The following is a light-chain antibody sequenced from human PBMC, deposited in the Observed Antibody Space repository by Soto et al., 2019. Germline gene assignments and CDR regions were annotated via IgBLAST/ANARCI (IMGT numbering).Light chain of an antibody. CDR3: QQYGSSRPT. Sequence: EIVLTQSPGTLSLSPGERATLSCRASQSVSSSSLAWYQQKPGQAPRLLIYNTSSRPTGVPDRFSGSWSETDFTLIISRLEPEDFALYYCQQYGSSRPTFGQGTKVEIK. CDR2: NTS. J-gene: IGKJ1*01. CDR1: QSVSSSS. V-gene: IGKV3-20*01.